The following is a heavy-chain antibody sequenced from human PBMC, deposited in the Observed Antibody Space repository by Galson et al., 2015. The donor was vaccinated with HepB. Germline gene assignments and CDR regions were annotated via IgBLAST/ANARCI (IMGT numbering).Heavy chain of an antibody. CDR1: GFTFSSYS. D-gene: IGHD6-13*01. CDR2: ISSSSSTI. Sequence: SLRLSCAASGFTFSSYSMNWVRQAPGKGLEWVSYISSSSSTIYYADSVKGRCTISRDNAKNSLYLQMNSRRDEGTAVYYCARWYSSSGYADYWGQGTLVTVS. V-gene: IGHV3-48*02. J-gene: IGHJ4*02. CDR3: ARWYSSSGYADY.